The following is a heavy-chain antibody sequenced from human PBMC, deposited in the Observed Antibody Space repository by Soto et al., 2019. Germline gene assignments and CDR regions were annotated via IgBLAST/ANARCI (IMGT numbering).Heavy chain of an antibody. CDR2: INSDASHT. V-gene: IGHV3-74*01. CDR3: VRDGHCLTTSCYGNWFDP. D-gene: IGHD2-2*01. CDR1: GFTFSTYW. J-gene: IGHJ5*02. Sequence: EVQLVESGGGLVQPGGSLRLSCAASGFTFSTYWMHWIRQVPGKGLEWVSRINSDASHTYYADSVKGRFTISRDNAKNPLHLEMNSLRAEDTAVYYCVRDGHCLTTSCYGNWFDPGGQGTLVTVSS.